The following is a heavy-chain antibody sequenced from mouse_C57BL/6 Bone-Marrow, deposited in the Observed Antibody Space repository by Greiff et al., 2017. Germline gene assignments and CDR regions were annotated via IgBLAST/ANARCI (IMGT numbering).Heavy chain of an antibody. CDR1: GFTFSNYW. CDR3: TGEGGTWALFDY. J-gene: IGHJ2*01. D-gene: IGHD1-1*02. CDR2: IRLKSDNYAT. Sequence: EVKVEESGGGLVQPGGSMKLSCVASGFTFSNYWMNWVRQSPEKGLEWVAQIRLKSDNYATHYAESVKGRFTISRDDSKSSVYLQMNNLRAEDTGIYYCTGEGGTWALFDYWGQGTTLTVSS. V-gene: IGHV6-3*01.